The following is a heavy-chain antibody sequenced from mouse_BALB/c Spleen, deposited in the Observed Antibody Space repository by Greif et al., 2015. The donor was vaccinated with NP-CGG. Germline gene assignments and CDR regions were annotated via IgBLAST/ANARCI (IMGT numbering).Heavy chain of an antibody. Sequence: VQLQQSGAELVKPGASVKLSCKASGYTFTSYWMHWVKQRPGQGLEWIGEIDPSDSYTNYNQKFKGKATLTVDKSSSTAYMQLSSLTSEDSAVYYCARGTGTGYFDYWGQGTTLTVSS. CDR3: ARGTGTGYFDY. V-gene: IGHV1-69*02. CDR2: IDPSDSYT. J-gene: IGHJ2*01. D-gene: IGHD4-1*01. CDR1: GYTFTSYW.